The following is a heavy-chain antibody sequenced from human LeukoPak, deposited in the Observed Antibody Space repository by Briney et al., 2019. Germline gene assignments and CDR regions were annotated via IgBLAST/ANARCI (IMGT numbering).Heavy chain of an antibody. Sequence: ASVKVSCKASGGTFSSYAISWVRQAPGQGLEWMGGIIPIFGTANYAQKFQGRVTITADESTSTAYMELSSLRSEDTAVYNCARGLVVVANFYGMDVWGQGTTVTVSS. V-gene: IGHV1-69*13. CDR2: IIPIFGTA. J-gene: IGHJ6*02. CDR1: GGTFSSYA. D-gene: IGHD2-15*01. CDR3: ARGLVVVANFYGMDV.